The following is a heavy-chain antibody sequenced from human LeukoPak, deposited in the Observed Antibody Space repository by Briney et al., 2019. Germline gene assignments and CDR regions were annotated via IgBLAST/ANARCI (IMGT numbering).Heavy chain of an antibody. J-gene: IGHJ4*02. CDR1: GYTFTSYG. CDR2: ISAYNGNT. D-gene: IGHD3-10*01. Sequence: ASVKVPCKASGYTFTSYGISWVRQAPGQGLEWMGWISAYNGNTNYAQKLQGRVTMTTDTSTSTAYMELRSLRSDDTAVYYCARDRKWFGELLCLDYWGQGTLVTVSS. CDR3: ARDRKWFGELLCLDY. V-gene: IGHV1-18*01.